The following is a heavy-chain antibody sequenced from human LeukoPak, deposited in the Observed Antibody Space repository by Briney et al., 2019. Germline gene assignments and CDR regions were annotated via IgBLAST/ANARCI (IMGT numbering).Heavy chain of an antibody. Sequence: GGSLRLSCAASGFTFSSYAMSWVPQAPGKGLEWVSAISGSGGSTYYADSVRGRFTISRDNSKNTLYLQMNRLRAEDTAVYYCANHASGSYPDYWGQGTLVTVSP. CDR1: GFTFSSYA. CDR3: ANHASGSYPDY. V-gene: IGHV3-23*01. CDR2: ISGSGGST. J-gene: IGHJ4*02. D-gene: IGHD1-26*01.